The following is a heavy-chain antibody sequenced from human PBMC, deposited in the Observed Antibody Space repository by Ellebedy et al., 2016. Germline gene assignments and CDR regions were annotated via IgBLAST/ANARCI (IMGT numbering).Heavy chain of an antibody. Sequence: SVKVSCXASGGSLSIYAISWVRHAPGQGLEWLGRIIPHLGITTYAQSFQDRVTISADTSTNTAYMELSSLRSNDTATFYCARERSDSNVRGSYSFDDWGQGTLVTVSS. CDR3: ARERSDSNVRGSYSFDD. J-gene: IGHJ4*02. CDR1: GGSLSIYA. D-gene: IGHD3-10*02. V-gene: IGHV1-69*04. CDR2: IIPHLGIT.